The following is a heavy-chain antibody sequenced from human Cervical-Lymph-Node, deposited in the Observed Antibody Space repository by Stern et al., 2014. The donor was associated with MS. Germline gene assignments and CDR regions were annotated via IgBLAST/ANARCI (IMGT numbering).Heavy chain of an antibody. V-gene: IGHV3-74*02. Sequence: EVHLVESGGGLVQPGGSLRLSCAASGFTFDSYSMHWVRQVPGKGLVWVSRINTDGSSRRYADSVKGRFTISRDNAKNMLYLEMNSLRAEDTAVYYCSGSNWYFFDYWGQGTLVTVSS. CDR2: INTDGSSR. CDR1: GFTFDSYS. CDR3: SGSNWYFFDY. J-gene: IGHJ4*02. D-gene: IGHD6-13*01.